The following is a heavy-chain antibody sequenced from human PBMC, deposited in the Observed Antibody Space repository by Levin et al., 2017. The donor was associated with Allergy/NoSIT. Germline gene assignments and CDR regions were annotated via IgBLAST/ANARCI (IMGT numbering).Heavy chain of an antibody. V-gene: IGHV5-51*01. Sequence: RGESLKISCKGSGYSFTNFWIGWVRQMPGKGLEWVAILYPGDSGTRYSPSFQGQVTISADKTISTAYLQWSSLRASDTAMYYCVRRIPVAGTFDYWGQGTLVTVSS. D-gene: IGHD6-19*01. CDR1: GYSFTNFW. J-gene: IGHJ4*02. CDR3: VRRIPVAGTFDY. CDR2: LYPGDSGT.